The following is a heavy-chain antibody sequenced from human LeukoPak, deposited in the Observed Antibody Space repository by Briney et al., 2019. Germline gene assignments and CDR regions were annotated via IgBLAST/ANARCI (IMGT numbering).Heavy chain of an antibody. CDR2: INPNSGGT. Sequence: ASVTVSCKASGYTFTGYYMHWLRQAPGQGLEWMGWINPNSGGTNYAQKFQGRVTMTRDTSISTAYMELSRLRSDDTAVYYCARDHLLVGAPKRAFDIWGQGTMVTVSS. V-gene: IGHV1-2*02. D-gene: IGHD1-26*01. CDR1: GYTFTGYY. CDR3: ARDHLLVGAPKRAFDI. J-gene: IGHJ3*02.